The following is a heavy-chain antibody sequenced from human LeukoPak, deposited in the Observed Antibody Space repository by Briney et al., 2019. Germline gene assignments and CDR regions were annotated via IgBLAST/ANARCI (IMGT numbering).Heavy chain of an antibody. J-gene: IGHJ3*02. Sequence: SETLSLTCTVSGGSISSYYWSWIRQPPGKGLEWIGYIYYSGSTNYNPSLKSRVTISVDTSKNQFSLKLSSVTAADTAVYYCARFSLGRTKPDYGGKVGRFAFDIWGQGTMVTVSS. V-gene: IGHV4-59*08. CDR3: ARFSLGRTKPDYGGKVGRFAFDI. CDR1: GGSISSYY. D-gene: IGHD1-26*01. CDR2: IYYSGST.